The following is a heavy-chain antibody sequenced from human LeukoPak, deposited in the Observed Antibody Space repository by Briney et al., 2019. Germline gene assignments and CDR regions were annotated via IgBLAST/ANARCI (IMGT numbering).Heavy chain of an antibody. CDR3: ARDDTALSLFDY. CDR2: IGSRSTYI. Sequence: GGSLRLSCAASGFIFGSYSMNWVRQAPGKGLEWVSSIGSRSTYIYYADSVKGRFTISRDNAKNSLYLQMNSLRAEDTAVYFCARDDTALSLFDYWGQGTLVTV. CDR1: GFIFGSYS. V-gene: IGHV3-21*01. J-gene: IGHJ4*02. D-gene: IGHD5-18*01.